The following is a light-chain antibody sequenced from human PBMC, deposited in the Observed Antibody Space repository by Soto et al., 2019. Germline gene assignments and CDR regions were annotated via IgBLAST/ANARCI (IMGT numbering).Light chain of an antibody. Sequence: QSALTQPRSVSGSPGQSVTLSCTGTSSDVGGYNSVSWYQQHPGKAPKLIIYDVNKRPSGVPDRFSGSKSGNTASLTISGLRAEDETVYYCCSYAGSYSYVFGTGTKLTVL. V-gene: IGLV2-11*01. CDR1: SSDVGGYNS. CDR3: CSYAGSYSYV. J-gene: IGLJ1*01. CDR2: DVN.